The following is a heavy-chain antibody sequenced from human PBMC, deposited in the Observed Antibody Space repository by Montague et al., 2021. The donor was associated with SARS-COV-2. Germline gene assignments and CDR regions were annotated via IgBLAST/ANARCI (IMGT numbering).Heavy chain of an antibody. J-gene: IGHJ6*02. Sequence: SLSLSCAASGFTFSGYNMDWVRQAPGKGLEWVALIRIKAYSYTIEYAASVKGRFTISRADSQNSLYLRMNSLKTDDTAVYYCAREYYFGMDVWGQGTAVTVSS. V-gene: IGHV3-72*01. CDR3: AREYYFGMDV. CDR2: IRIKAYSYTI. CDR1: GFTFSGYN.